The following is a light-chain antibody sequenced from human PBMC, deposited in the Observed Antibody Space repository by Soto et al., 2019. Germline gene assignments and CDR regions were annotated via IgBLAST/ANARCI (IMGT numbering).Light chain of an antibody. V-gene: IGKV3-20*01. CDR2: GAS. Sequence: EIVLTQSPVTLSLYTGERATLSCRASESVNSAYLAWYQHRPAQAPRLLIYGASSRATGVPDRFSGSGSGTEFTLTITRLEPADFALYYCQQYGYSPWTFGLGTKVDIK. J-gene: IGKJ1*01. CDR1: ESVNSAY. CDR3: QQYGYSPWT.